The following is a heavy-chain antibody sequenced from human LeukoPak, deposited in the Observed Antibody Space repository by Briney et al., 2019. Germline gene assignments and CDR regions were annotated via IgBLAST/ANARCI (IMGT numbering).Heavy chain of an antibody. CDR1: GFSLRMYS. Sequence: GGSLRLSCAASGFSLRMYSMSWDRQAPGKGLEWVSAISGSGGSTYYADSVKGRFTISRDNSKNTLYLQMNSLRAEDTAVYYCAKDLVVVVPAAIGAMDYYYYGMDVWGQGTTVTVSS. D-gene: IGHD2-2*02. CDR3: AKDLVVVVPAAIGAMDYYYYGMDV. V-gene: IGHV3-23*01. J-gene: IGHJ6*02. CDR2: ISGSGGST.